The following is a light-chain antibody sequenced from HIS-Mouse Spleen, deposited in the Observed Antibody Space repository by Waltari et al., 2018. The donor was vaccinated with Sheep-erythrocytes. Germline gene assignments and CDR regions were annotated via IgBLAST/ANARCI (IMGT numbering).Light chain of an antibody. V-gene: IGLV3-1*01. CDR1: HSGDKY. CDR3: QAWDSSTAWV. J-gene: IGLJ2*01. CDR2: QDS. Sequence: SYELTQPPSVSVSPGQTASLTCPGEHSGDKYACWYQQKPGQSPVLVIYQDSKRPSGFPKRFSGSNSGNTATLTISGTQAMDEADYYCQAWDSSTAWVFGGGTKLTVL.